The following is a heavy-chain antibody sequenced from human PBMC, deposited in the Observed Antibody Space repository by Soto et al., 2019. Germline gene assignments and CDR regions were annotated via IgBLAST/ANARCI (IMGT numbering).Heavy chain of an antibody. Sequence: PGGSLRLSCEASGFTFTNYWMHWVRQAPGKGLVWVSRIKTDGSRTNYGDSVKGRFTTSRDNAKNTLYLEMNSLRAEDTAVYYCARPSTYSTFFDYWGQGTLVTVSS. CDR3: ARPSTYSTFFDY. J-gene: IGHJ4*02. V-gene: IGHV3-74*01. D-gene: IGHD6-13*01. CDR1: GFTFTNYW. CDR2: IKTDGSRT.